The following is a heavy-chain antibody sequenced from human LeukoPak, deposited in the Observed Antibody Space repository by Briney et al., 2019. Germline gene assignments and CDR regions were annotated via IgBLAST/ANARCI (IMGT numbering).Heavy chain of an antibody. V-gene: IGHV3-74*01. CDR2: INSDGSWT. CDR3: VSFYETY. CDR1: GFNFGNYG. Sequence: GGSLRLSCTASGFNFGNYGMSWVRQAPGKGLVWVSHINSDGSWTSYADSVKGRFTISKDNAKNTVYLQMNSLRAEDTAVYYCVSFYETYWGRGTLVTVSS. D-gene: IGHD2/OR15-2a*01. J-gene: IGHJ4*02.